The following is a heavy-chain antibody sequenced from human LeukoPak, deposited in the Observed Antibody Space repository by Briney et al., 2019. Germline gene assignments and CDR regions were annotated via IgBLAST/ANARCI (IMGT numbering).Heavy chain of an antibody. J-gene: IGHJ4*02. Sequence: SQTLSLTCTVSGGSISSGDYYWSWIRQPPGKGLEWIGYIYYSGSTYYNPSLKSRVTISVDTSKNQFSLKLSSVTAADTAVYYCARADILTGYYYFDYWGRGTLVTVSS. V-gene: IGHV4-30-4*01. CDR1: GGSISSGDYY. D-gene: IGHD3-9*01. CDR3: ARADILTGYYYFDY. CDR2: IYYSGST.